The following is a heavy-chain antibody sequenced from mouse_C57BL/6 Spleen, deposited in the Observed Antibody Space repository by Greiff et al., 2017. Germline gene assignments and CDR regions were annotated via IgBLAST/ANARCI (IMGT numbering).Heavy chain of an antibody. J-gene: IGHJ2*01. CDR1: GYTFTSYW. CDR3: ARENYGSDYFDY. Sequence: QVQLKQPGAELVRPGSSVKLSCKASGYTFTSYWMHWVKQRPIQGLEWIGNIDPSDSETHYNQKFKDKATLTVDKSSSTAYMQLSSLTSEDSAVYYCARENYGSDYFDYWGQGTTLTVSS. V-gene: IGHV1-52*01. D-gene: IGHD1-1*01. CDR2: IDPSDSET.